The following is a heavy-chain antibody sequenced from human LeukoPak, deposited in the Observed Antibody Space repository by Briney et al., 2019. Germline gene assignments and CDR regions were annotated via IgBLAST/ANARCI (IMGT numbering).Heavy chain of an antibody. CDR1: GFTFSSSA. CDR3: AKQLGYCSDGSCYFPY. D-gene: IGHD2-15*01. V-gene: IGHV3-23*01. J-gene: IGHJ4*02. CDR2: ISNNGGYT. Sequence: GGSLRLSCAASGFTFSSSAMSWVRQAPGKGLEWVSAISNNGGYTYYADSVQGRFTISRDNSKSTLCLQMNSLRAEDTAVYYCAKQLGYCSDGSCYFPYWGREPWSPSPQ.